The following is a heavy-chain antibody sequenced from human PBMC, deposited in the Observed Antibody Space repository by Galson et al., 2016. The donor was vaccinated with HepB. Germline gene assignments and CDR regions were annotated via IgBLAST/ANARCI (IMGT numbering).Heavy chain of an antibody. D-gene: IGHD4-23*01. V-gene: IGHV5-10-1*01. CDR2: IDLSDSYT. CDR3: AIIDREPDFGGNSDY. Sequence: QSGAEVKKPGESLRISCKGSGYSFTNYWITWVRQMPGKGLEWMGRIDLSDSYTNYSPSFQGHVTIPADKSISTAYLKWSSLKASDTAMYYCAIIDREPDFGGNSDYWGQGSLVTVSS. CDR1: GYSFTNYW. J-gene: IGHJ4*02.